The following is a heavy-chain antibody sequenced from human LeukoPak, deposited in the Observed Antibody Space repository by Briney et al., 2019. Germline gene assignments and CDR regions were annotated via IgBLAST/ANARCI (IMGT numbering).Heavy chain of an antibody. CDR2: IKQSTCDGTT. CDR3: VYYGSESYLVFDH. Sequence: GGSPRLSCAASGFSFSNAWMNWVRQAPGKGLEWVGRIKQSTCDGTTEYAAPVKGRFTISRDDSKNTLYLQMSSLKTVDTAVYYCVYYGSESYLVFDHWGQGTLVTVSS. V-gene: IGHV3-15*01. J-gene: IGHJ4*02. D-gene: IGHD3-10*01. CDR1: GFSFSNAW.